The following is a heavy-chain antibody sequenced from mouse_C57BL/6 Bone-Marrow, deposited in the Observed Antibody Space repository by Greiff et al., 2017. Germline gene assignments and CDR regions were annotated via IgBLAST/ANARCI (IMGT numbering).Heavy chain of an antibody. J-gene: IGHJ2*01. CDR2: ISSGGSYT. V-gene: IGHV5-6*01. Sequence: EVQRVESGGDLVKPGGSLKLSCAASGFTFSSYGMSWVRQTPDKRLEWVATISSGGSYTYYPDSVKGRFTISRDNAKNTLYLQMSSLKSEDTAMYYCARPSTMVTTGYYFDYWGQGTTLTVSS. CDR3: ARPSTMVTTGYYFDY. D-gene: IGHD2-2*01. CDR1: GFTFSSYG.